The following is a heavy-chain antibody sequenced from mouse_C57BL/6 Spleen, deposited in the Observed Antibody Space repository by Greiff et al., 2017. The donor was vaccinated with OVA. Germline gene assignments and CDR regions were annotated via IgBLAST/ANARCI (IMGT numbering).Heavy chain of an antibody. Sequence: QVQLQQSGAELVKPGASVKISCKASGYTFTDYYINWVKQRPGQGLEWIGKIGPGSGSTYYNEKFKGKATLTADKSSSTAYMQLSSLTSEDSAVHFCARVITTVVATSPYFDVWGTGTTVTVSS. CDR3: ARVITTVVATSPYFDV. D-gene: IGHD1-1*01. CDR2: IGPGSGST. J-gene: IGHJ1*03. CDR1: GYTFTDYY. V-gene: IGHV1-77*01.